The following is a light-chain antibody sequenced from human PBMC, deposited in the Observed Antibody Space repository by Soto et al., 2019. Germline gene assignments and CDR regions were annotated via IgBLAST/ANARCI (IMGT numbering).Light chain of an antibody. CDR2: GAS. V-gene: IGKV3-11*01. J-gene: IGKJ1*01. CDR3: QQRGNWPRT. Sequence: VSTQSPPMLRRNAGQRTTLSCRACQSVSSDLAWYQQRPGQAPRLLIDGASDRATGIPARFSGSGSGADFTLTISSLEPEDFAVYYCQQRGNWPRTFGQG. CDR1: QSVSSD.